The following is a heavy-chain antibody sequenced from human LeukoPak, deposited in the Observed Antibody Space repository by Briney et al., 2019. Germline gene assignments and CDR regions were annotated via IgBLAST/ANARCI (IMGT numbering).Heavy chain of an antibody. D-gene: IGHD4-23*01. CDR2: IDSRGST. CDR1: GGSISSGTNF. J-gene: IGHJ4*02. V-gene: IGHV4-61*02. CDR3: ARGNGGSSEFDY. Sequence: PSETLSLTCTVSGGSISSGTNFWTWIRQPAWKGLEWIGRIDSRGSTYYNPSLRSRITISLDTSKNQFSLTLSSVTAADTAMYYCARGNGGSSEFDYWGQGTLVTVSS.